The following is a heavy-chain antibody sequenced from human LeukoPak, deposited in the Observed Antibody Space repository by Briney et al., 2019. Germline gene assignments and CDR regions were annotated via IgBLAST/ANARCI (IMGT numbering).Heavy chain of an antibody. Sequence: PGGSLRLSCAASGFAFSSYSMDWVRQAPGKGLEWVSSISSSSSYIYYADSVKGRFTISRDNAKNSLYLQMNSLRAEDTAVYYCARARPRAGTGVDFDYWGQGTLVTVFS. CDR1: GFAFSSYS. CDR3: ARARPRAGTGVDFDY. D-gene: IGHD6-19*01. CDR2: ISSSSSYI. V-gene: IGHV3-21*01. J-gene: IGHJ4*02.